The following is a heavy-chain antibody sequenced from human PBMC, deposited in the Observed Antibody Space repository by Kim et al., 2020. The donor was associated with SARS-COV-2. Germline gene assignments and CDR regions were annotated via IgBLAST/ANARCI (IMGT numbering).Heavy chain of an antibody. CDR3: ARDVPGKYDFWTTGMDV. CDR1: GYTFTSYA. D-gene: IGHD3-3*01. J-gene: IGHJ6*02. Sequence: ASVKVSCKASGYTFTSYAMNWVRQAPGQWLEWMGWINTNTGNPTYAQGFTGRFVFSLDTSVSTAYLQISSLKAEDTAVYYCARDVPGKYDFWTTGMDVWGQGTTVTVSS. CDR2: INTNTGNP. V-gene: IGHV7-4-1*02.